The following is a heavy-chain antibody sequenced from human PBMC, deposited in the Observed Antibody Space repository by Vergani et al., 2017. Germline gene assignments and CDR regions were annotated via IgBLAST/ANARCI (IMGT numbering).Heavy chain of an antibody. CDR1: GYTLPELS. V-gene: IGHV1-24*01. J-gene: IGHJ6*02. Sequence: QVPLVQSGAEVKKTGASLKVSCKVSGYTLPELSMHCVRQAPGKGRGWMGGFDPEDGETIYAQKFQGRVTMTEDTSTDTAYMELSSLISEDTAVYDCATDCSSTSCYGGRYYGMDFWGQGTTVTVSS. D-gene: IGHD2-2*01. CDR3: ATDCSSTSCYGGRYYGMDF. CDR2: FDPEDGET.